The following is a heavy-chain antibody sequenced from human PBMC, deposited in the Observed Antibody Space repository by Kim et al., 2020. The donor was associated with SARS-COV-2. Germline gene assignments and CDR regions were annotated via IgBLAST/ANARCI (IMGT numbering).Heavy chain of an antibody. V-gene: IGHV4-31*03. D-gene: IGHD2-15*01. CDR2: IYYTGST. Sequence: SETLSLTCTVSGGSISSGGYFWSWIRQHPGKGLEWIGYIYYTGSTYYNPSLKSRVTMSVDTSKNQFSLRLSSVTAADTAVYYCARDYGGNRSFDYWGQGTLVTVSS. J-gene: IGHJ4*02. CDR3: ARDYGGNRSFDY. CDR1: GGSISSGGYF.